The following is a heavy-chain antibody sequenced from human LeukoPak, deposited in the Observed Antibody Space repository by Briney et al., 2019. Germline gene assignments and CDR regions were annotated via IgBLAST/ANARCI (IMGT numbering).Heavy chain of an antibody. CDR3: AGDWGFRYGSGTWSGYFPLSPPLDYYYYGMDV. J-gene: IGHJ6*02. D-gene: IGHD3-10*01. CDR1: GYTFTSYG. CDR2: ISAYNGNT. Sequence: GASVKVSCKASGYTFTSYGISWVRQAPGQGLEWMGWISAYNGNTNYAQKLQGRVTMTTDTSTSTAYMELRSLRSDDTAVYYCAGDWGFRYGSGTWSGYFPLSPPLDYYYYGMDVWGQGTTVTVSS. V-gene: IGHV1-18*01.